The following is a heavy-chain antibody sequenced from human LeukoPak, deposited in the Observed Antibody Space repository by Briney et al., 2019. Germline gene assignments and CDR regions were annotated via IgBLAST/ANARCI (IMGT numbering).Heavy chain of an antibody. CDR2: IYSGGST. J-gene: IGHJ4*02. D-gene: IGHD6-19*01. CDR3: AKDSGYSSGWWFDY. CDR1: DFTVSRNY. V-gene: IGHV3-53*01. Sequence: GGSLRLSCAASDFTVSRNYMSWVRQAPGKGLEWVSVIYSGGSTKYADSVKGRFTISRDNSKNTLYLQMNSLRAEDTAVYYCAKDSGYSSGWWFDYWGQGTLVTVSS.